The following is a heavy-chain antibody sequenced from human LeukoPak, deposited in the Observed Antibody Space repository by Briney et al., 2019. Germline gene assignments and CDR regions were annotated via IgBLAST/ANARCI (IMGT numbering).Heavy chain of an antibody. CDR3: PRYCSGGSCPYYFDY. Sequence: SETLSLTCTVSGGSVSSGSYYWSWIRQPPGKGLEWIGYIYSSGSTNYHPSLKSRATISVDTSKNQFSLKLTSVTAADTAVYYGPRYCSGGSCPYYFDYWGQGTLVTVSS. CDR2: IYSSGST. J-gene: IGHJ4*02. CDR1: GGSVSSGSYY. V-gene: IGHV4-61*01. D-gene: IGHD2-15*01.